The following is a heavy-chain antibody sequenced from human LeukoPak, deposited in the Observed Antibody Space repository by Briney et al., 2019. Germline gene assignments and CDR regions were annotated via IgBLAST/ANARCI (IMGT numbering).Heavy chain of an antibody. J-gene: IGHJ4*02. V-gene: IGHV3-49*03. CDR3: TRTRAVAGTPYYFDY. D-gene: IGHD6-19*01. CDR1: GFTCGDYA. Sequence: GGSLRLSCTASGFTCGDYAMSWFRQAPEKGLEWVGFIRSKAYGGTTEYAASVKGRFTISRDDSKSIAYLQMNSLKTEDTAVYYCTRTRAVAGTPYYFDYWGQGTLVTVSS. CDR2: IRSKAYGGTT.